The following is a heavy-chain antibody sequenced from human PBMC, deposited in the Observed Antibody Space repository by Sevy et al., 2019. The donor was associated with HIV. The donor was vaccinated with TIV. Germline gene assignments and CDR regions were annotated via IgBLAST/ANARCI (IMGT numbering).Heavy chain of an antibody. V-gene: IGHV4-39*01. CDR2: IYYSGST. CDR1: GDSISNGDYY. CDR3: ARPQYGGSHLLFDY. Sequence: SGTLSLTCTVSGDSISNGDYYWGWIRQPPGKGPEWIGSIYYSGSTYYNPSLMSRVTISVDTSRNQLSLKLSSVTAADTAVYYCARPQYGGSHLLFDYWGQGTLVTVSS. J-gene: IGHJ4*02. D-gene: IGHD5-12*01.